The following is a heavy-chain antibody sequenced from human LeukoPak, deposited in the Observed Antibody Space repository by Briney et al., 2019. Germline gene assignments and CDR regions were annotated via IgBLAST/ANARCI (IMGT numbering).Heavy chain of an antibody. Sequence: PSETLSLTCTVSNGSINNYYWSWIRQPPGKGLEWIGYISYSGNTNYSPSLKSRVTISVDSSKHQFSLKLNSVTAADTAVYYCARGGYTGTSFNYWGQGTLVTVSS. J-gene: IGHJ4*02. CDR1: NGSINNYY. D-gene: IGHD5-12*01. V-gene: IGHV4-59*08. CDR2: ISYSGNT. CDR3: ARGGYTGTSFNY.